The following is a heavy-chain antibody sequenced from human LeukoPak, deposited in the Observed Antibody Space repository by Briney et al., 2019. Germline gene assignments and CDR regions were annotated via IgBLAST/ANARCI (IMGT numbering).Heavy chain of an antibody. Sequence: ASVKVSCKASGGTFSSYAISWVRQAPGQGLEWMGGIIPIFGTANYAQKFQGRVTITADESTSTAYMELSSLRSEDTAVYYCAADSYGSGSYYPNWFDPWGQGTLVTVSS. CDR2: IIPIFGTA. CDR3: AADSYGSGSYYPNWFDP. V-gene: IGHV1-69*13. D-gene: IGHD3-10*01. J-gene: IGHJ5*02. CDR1: GGTFSSYA.